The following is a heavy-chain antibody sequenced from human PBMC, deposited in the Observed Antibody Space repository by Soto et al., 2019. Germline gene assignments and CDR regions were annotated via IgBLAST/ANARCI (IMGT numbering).Heavy chain of an antibody. J-gene: IGHJ4*02. CDR1: GGSISSSSYY. Sequence: SETLSLTCTVSGGSISSSSYYWGWIRQPPGKGLEWIGSIYYSGRTYYNPSLKSRLTISVDTPKNQFSLKLSSVTAADTAVYYCARHEGYCSGGSCWFHWGQGTLVTVSS. CDR3: ARHEGYCSGGSCWFH. D-gene: IGHD2-15*01. V-gene: IGHV4-39*01. CDR2: IYYSGRT.